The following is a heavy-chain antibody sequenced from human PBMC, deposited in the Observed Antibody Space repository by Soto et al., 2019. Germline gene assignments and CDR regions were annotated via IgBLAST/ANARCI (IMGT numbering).Heavy chain of an antibody. J-gene: IGHJ4*02. V-gene: IGHV3-33*01. CDR2: IWYDGSNK. CDR3: ARENPLRYFDY. D-gene: IGHD2-2*01. Sequence: GGSLRLSCAASGFTFSSYGMHWVRQAPGKGLEWVAVIWYDGSNKYYADSVKGRFTISRDNSKNTLYLQMNSLRAEDTAVYYCARENPLRYFDYWGRGTLVTVSS. CDR1: GFTFSSYG.